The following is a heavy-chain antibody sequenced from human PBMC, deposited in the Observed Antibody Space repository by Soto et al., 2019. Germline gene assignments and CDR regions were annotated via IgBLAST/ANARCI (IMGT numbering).Heavy chain of an antibody. D-gene: IGHD4-17*01. Sequence: VASVKVSCKTSGYIFSDYGINWVRQAPGQGLEWMGWISGYSGNANLAQKFQGRVTMSRDTATRTAYMELRSLRSDDTAVYYCAKRTSGTTWGESDYWGQGTLVTVSS. J-gene: IGHJ4*02. CDR2: ISGYSGNA. V-gene: IGHV1-18*04. CDR1: GYIFSDYG. CDR3: AKRTSGTTWGESDY.